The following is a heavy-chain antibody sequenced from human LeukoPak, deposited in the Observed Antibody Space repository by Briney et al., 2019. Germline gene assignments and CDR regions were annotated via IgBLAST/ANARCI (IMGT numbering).Heavy chain of an antibody. Sequence: SETLSLTCTVSGGSISSYYWSWIRQPPGKGLEWIGYIYYSGSTNYNPSLKSRVTISVDTSKNQFSLNLSSVTAADTAVYYCARFRQQLPYGAFDIWGQGTMVTVSS. J-gene: IGHJ3*02. D-gene: IGHD6-13*01. CDR2: IYYSGST. V-gene: IGHV4-59*01. CDR3: ARFRQQLPYGAFDI. CDR1: GGSISSYY.